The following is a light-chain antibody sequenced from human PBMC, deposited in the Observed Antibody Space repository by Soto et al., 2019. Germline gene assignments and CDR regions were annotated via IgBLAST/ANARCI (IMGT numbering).Light chain of an antibody. J-gene: IGLJ2*01. V-gene: IGLV4-69*01. CDR2: LNNDGSH. CDR1: SGHSNYA. CDR3: QTWDTGISVV. Sequence: QLVLTQSPSASASLEASVKLTCTLSSGHSNYAIAWHQQQPEKGPRYLMKLNNDGSHSKGDGIPDRFSGSSSGAERYLTISSLQSEDESDYYCQTWDTGISVVFGGGTKLTVL.